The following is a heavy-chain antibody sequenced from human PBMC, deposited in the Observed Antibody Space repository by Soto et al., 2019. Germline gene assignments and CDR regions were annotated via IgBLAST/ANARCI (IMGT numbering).Heavy chain of an antibody. V-gene: IGHV1-69*01. CDR2: IIPIFGTA. Sequence: QVQLVQSGAEVKKPGSSVKVSCKASEGTFRSYAISWVRQAPGQGLEWMGGIIPIFGTANYAQKFQGRVTITADESTSTAYMELSSLRSEDTAVYYCATRRDGYNYYYYGMDVWGQGTTVTVSS. J-gene: IGHJ6*02. CDR1: EGTFRSYA. D-gene: IGHD5-12*01. CDR3: ATRRDGYNYYYYGMDV.